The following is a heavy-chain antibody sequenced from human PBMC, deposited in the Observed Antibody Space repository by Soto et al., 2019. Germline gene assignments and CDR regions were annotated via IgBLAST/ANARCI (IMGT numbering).Heavy chain of an antibody. J-gene: IGHJ4*02. Sequence: PSETLSLTCTVSGGSISSSSYYWGWIRQPPGKGLEWIGCIYYSGSTYYNPSLKSRVTISVDTSKNQFSLKLSSVTAADTAVYYCARGAVTYYYDSSGYAPFDYWGQGTLVTVSS. CDR1: GGSISSSSYY. CDR2: IYYSGST. CDR3: ARGAVTYYYDSSGYAPFDY. D-gene: IGHD3-22*01. V-gene: IGHV4-39*07.